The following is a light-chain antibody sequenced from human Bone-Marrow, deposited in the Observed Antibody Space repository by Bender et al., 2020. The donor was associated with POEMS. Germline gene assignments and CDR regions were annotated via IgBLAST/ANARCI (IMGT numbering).Light chain of an antibody. CDR2: RND. V-gene: IGLV1-47*01. Sequence: QSVLTQPPSASGTPGQRVTISCSGSSSNIGSNYVYWYQQLPGTAPKLLIYRNDQRPSGVPDRFSGSKSGTSASLAISGLRSEDEGDYYCAVWGDSLRGPFGPGTKVTVL. J-gene: IGLJ1*01. CDR3: AVWGDSLRGP. CDR1: SSNIGSNY.